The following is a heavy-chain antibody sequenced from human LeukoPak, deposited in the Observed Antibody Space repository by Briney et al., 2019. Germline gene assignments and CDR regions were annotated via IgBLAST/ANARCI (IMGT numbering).Heavy chain of an antibody. V-gene: IGHV4-59*01. Sequence: SETLSLTCTVSGGSISSYYWSWIRQPPGKGLEWIGYIYYSGSTNYNPSLKSRVTISVDTSKNQFSLKLSSVTAADTAVYYCARGAPPTYYYDSSGYYPNYYWGQGTLVTVSS. CDR1: GGSISSYY. CDR3: ARGAPPTYYYDSSGYYPNYY. J-gene: IGHJ4*02. CDR2: IYYSGST. D-gene: IGHD3-22*01.